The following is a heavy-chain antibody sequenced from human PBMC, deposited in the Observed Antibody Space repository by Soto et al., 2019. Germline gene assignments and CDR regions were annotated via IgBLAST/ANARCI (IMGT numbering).Heavy chain of an antibody. J-gene: IGHJ4*02. Sequence: SQTLSLTCAISGDSVSSDTAAWNWNRQSPSRGLEWLGRTFYRSKWYYDYAVSVKSRITIYPDTSKNQFSLQLNSVTPEDTAVYYCARDNLGSAPPFDFWGKGTLVTVS. V-gene: IGHV6-1*01. D-gene: IGHD2-15*01. CDR1: GDSVSSDTAA. CDR3: ARDNLGSAPPFDF. CDR2: TFYRSKWYY.